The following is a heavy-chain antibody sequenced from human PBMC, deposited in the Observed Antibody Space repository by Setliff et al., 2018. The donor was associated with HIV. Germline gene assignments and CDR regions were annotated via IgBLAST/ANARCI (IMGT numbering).Heavy chain of an antibody. J-gene: IGHJ2*01. V-gene: IGHV4-34*01. CDR1: GGSFSGYY. D-gene: IGHD6-13*01. Sequence: SETLSLTCAVYGGSFSGYYWSWIRQPPGKGLEWIGEINHSGSTNYNPSLKSRVTISVDTSKDQFSLKLSSVTAADTAVCYCARGLGQQLGRFWYFDLWGRGTLVTVSS. CDR3: ARGLGQQLGRFWYFDL. CDR2: INHSGST.